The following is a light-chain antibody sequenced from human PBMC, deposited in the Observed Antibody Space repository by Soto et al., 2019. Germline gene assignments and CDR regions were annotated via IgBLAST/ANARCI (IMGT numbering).Light chain of an antibody. V-gene: IGLV2-23*01. CDR1: SSTVGGFNV. Sequence: QSVLTQPPSVSGAPGQRVTISCTGTSSTVGGFNVVSWYQQHPGKAPKVIIYEGIKRPSGVSNRFSGSNSGSTASLTISGLQSEDEADYYCCSYVGATTYVFGTGTKV. CDR2: EGI. CDR3: CSYVGATTYV. J-gene: IGLJ1*01.